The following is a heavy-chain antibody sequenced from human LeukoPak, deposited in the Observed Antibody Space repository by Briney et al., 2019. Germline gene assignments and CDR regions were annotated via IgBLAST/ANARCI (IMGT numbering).Heavy chain of an antibody. CDR1: GDSLSRSGYY. V-gene: IGHV4-39*01. D-gene: IGHD3-10*01. J-gene: IGHJ6*02. CDR2: IYYSGTT. CDR3: ARSYGSGNYPTYYGVDV. Sequence: SETLSLTCNVSGDSLSRSGYYWGWIRQPPGQGLEWIGSIYYSGTTYYNPSLRSRVTISVDTSKNQFSLKLSSVTAADTAVYYCARSYGSGNYPTYYGVDVWGQGTTVTVSS.